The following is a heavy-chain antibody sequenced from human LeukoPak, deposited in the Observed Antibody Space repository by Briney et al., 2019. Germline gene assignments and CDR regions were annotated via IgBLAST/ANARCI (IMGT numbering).Heavy chain of an antibody. CDR1: GFTFSNAW. Sequence: GGSLRLSCAASGFTFSNAWMSWVRQAPGKGLEWVSSISSSGTNIYYADSVEGRFTISRDNAKNSLYLQMNSLRAEDTAVYYCARVYSGSYCADYWGQGTLVTVSS. J-gene: IGHJ4*02. V-gene: IGHV3-21*06. CDR3: ARVYSGSYCADY. D-gene: IGHD1-26*01. CDR2: ISSSGTNI.